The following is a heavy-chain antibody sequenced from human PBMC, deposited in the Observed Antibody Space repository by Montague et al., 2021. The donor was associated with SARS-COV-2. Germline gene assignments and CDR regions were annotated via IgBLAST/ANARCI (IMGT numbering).Heavy chain of an antibody. CDR2: TKYTSTRYE. CDR1: GDSVASNRPA. CDR3: ARDLYWAFDA. D-gene: IGHD2-8*02. J-gene: IGHJ3*01. V-gene: IGHV6-1*01. Sequence: CAISGDSVASNRPASDWNRQSPPRGLERLGRTKYTSTRYETYAVSVQSRITITADTSKNQFPLHLNSVTPEDTAVYYCARDLYWAFDAWGLGTTVTVSA.